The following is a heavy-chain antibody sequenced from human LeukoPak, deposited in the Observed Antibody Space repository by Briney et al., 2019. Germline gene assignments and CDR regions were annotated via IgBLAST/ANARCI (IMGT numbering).Heavy chain of an antibody. CDR3: ARTGGSGYSDY. Sequence: SETLSLTCTVSGGSLSIYYWCWIWQPPGGGLERIGYIYCRGSTNYNPSLKIRVTISVDTSKNQYSLKLSSVTAADTAVYYCARTGGSGYSDYWGQGTLVTVSS. V-gene: IGHV4-59*01. CDR2: IYCRGST. J-gene: IGHJ4*02. D-gene: IGHD3-3*01. CDR1: GGSLSIYY.